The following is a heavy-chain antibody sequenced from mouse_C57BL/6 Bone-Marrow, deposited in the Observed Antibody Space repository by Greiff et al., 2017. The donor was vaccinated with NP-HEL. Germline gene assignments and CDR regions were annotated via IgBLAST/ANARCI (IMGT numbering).Heavy chain of an antibody. D-gene: IGHD1-1*01. Sequence: VQLQQSGAELVKPGASVKLSCKASGYTFTSYWMHWVKQRPGQGLEWIGMIHPNSGSTNYNEKFKSKATLTVDNSSSTAYMQLSSLTSEDSAVYYCARKGFITTVVDYFDYWGQGTTLTVSS. CDR1: GYTFTSYW. J-gene: IGHJ2*01. CDR3: ARKGFITTVVDYFDY. CDR2: IHPNSGST. V-gene: IGHV1-64*01.